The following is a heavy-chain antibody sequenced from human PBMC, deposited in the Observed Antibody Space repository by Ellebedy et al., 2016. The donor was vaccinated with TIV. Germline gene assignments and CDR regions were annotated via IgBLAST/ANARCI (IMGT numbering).Heavy chain of an antibody. V-gene: IGHV3-30*18. CDR2: ASHDGANQ. Sequence: GESLKISCAASGFTFNNYGMHWVRQAPGKGLEWVAVASHDGANQYYAASVKDRFTISRDNSKNTLYLQMNSLRAEDTAVYYCAKVAKGYWYFDLWGRGTLVTVSS. J-gene: IGHJ2*01. CDR1: GFTFNNYG. CDR3: AKVAKGYWYFDL.